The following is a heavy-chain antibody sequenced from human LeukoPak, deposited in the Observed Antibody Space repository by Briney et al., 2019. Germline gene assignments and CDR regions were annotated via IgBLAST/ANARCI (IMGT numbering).Heavy chain of an antibody. D-gene: IGHD6-6*01. CDR3: ARDPGKQLPFDY. Sequence: ASVKVSCKASGYTFTGYYMHWVRQAPGQGLEWMGWINPNSGGTNYAQKFQGRVTMTRDTSISTVYMELSRLRSDDTAVYYCARDPGKQLPFDYWGQGTLVTVSS. V-gene: IGHV1-2*02. J-gene: IGHJ4*02. CDR2: INPNSGGT. CDR1: GYTFTGYY.